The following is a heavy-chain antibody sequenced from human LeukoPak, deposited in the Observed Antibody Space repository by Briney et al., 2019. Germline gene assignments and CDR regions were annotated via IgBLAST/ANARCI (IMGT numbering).Heavy chain of an antibody. D-gene: IGHD2-2*01. J-gene: IGHJ4*02. V-gene: IGHV3-21*01. CDR1: GFTFSNYS. Sequence: GGSLRLSCAASGFTFSNYSMNWVRQAPGKGLEWVSSISSSSRYIYYAYSVPGRFTNSRDNAKKSLYLQMDRLRAEDTAVYYCARGCRNRCYAFDHCGQATMVTVRS. CDR2: ISSSSRYI. CDR3: ARGCRNRCYAFDH.